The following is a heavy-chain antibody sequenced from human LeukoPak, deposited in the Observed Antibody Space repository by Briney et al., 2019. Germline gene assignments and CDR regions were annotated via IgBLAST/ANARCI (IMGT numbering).Heavy chain of an antibody. CDR1: GGTFSSYA. D-gene: IGHD6-19*01. Sequence: ASVKVSCKASGGTFSSYAISWVRQAPGQGLEWMGGIIPIFGTANYAQKFQGRVTITADESTSTAYMELSSLKSEDTAVYYCARGLEGSVAGTDYWGQGTQVTVSS. V-gene: IGHV1-69*13. J-gene: IGHJ4*02. CDR2: IIPIFGTA. CDR3: ARGLEGSVAGTDY.